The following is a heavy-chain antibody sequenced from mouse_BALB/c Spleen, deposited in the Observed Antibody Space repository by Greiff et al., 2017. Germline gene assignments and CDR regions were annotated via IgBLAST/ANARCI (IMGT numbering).Heavy chain of an antibody. CDR2: IDPANGNT. V-gene: IGHV14-3*02. J-gene: IGHJ2*01. CDR1: GFNIKDTY. CDR3: ARWDYGYFDY. Sequence: VHVKQSGAELVKPGASVKLSCTASGFNIKDTYMHWVKQRPEQGLEWIGRIDPANGNTKYDPKFQGKATITADTSSNTAYLQLSSLTSEDTAVYYCARWDYGYFDYWGQGTTLTVSS. D-gene: IGHD1-1*01.